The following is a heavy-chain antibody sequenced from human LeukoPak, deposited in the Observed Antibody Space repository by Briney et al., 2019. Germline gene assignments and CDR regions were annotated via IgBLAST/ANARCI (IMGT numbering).Heavy chain of an antibody. J-gene: IGHJ4*02. V-gene: IGHV4-59*01. CDR2: IYHTGST. CDR1: GDSISRDY. CDR3: ARENLGRYYFDS. Sequence: PSETLSLTCTVSGDSISRDYWSWMRQPPGKGLEWIGYIYHTGSTNYNPSLKSRVTISLDTSKKQFSLKLSSVTAADTAVYYCARENLGRYYFDSWSQGTLVTVSS. D-gene: IGHD1-26*01.